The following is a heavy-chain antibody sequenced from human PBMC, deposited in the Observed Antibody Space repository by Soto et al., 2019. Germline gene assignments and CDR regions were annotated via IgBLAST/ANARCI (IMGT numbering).Heavy chain of an antibody. CDR3: AKDRYDILTGHY. Sequence: EVQLLESGGGLVQPGGSLRLSCAASGFTFSSYAMSWVRQAPGKGLEWVSAISGSGGSTYYADSVKGRFTISRDNSKNTLDLQLNSLRAEDTAVYYCAKDRYDILTGHYWGQGTLVTVSS. CDR1: GFTFSSYA. CDR2: ISGSGGST. J-gene: IGHJ4*02. D-gene: IGHD3-9*01. V-gene: IGHV3-23*01.